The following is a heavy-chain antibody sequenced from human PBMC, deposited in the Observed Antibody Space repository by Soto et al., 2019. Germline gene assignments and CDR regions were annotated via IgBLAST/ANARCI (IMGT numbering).Heavy chain of an antibody. CDR3: ARDMVVVVAVTLDAFDI. V-gene: IGHV1-18*04. CDR2: ISAYNGNT. CDR1: GYTFTSYG. J-gene: IGHJ3*02. Sequence: QVQLVQSGAEVKKPGASVKVSCKASGYTFTSYGISWVRQAPGQGLEWMGWISAYNGNTNYAQKLQGRVTMTTDTSTSTAYMERRSLRSDDTAVYYCARDMVVVVAVTLDAFDIWGQGTMVTVSS. D-gene: IGHD2-15*01.